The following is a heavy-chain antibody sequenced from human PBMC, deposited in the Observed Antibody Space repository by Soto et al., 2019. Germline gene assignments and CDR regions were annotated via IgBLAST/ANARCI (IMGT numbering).Heavy chain of an antibody. CDR2: ISGSDDST. Sequence: EVQLLESGGGLVQPGESLRLSCAASGFTFSSYAMSWVRQAPGKGLEWVSVISGSDDSTYYADSVKGRFTIPRDNSKNTLNLQMNSLRAEDTAVYSCSKRCGSATFDYWGQGTLVTVSS. CDR1: GFTFSSYA. D-gene: IGHD6-25*01. J-gene: IGHJ4*02. CDR3: SKRCGSATFDY. V-gene: IGHV3-23*01.